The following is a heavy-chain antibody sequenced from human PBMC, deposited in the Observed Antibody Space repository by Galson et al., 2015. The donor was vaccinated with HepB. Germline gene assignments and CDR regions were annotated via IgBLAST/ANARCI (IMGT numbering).Heavy chain of an antibody. CDR1: GYTFTSYG. CDR2: ISAYNGNT. Sequence: SVKVSCKASGYTFTSYGISWVRQAPGQGLEWMGWISAYNGNTNYAQKLQGRVTMTTDTSTSTAYMELRSLRSDDTAVYYCARFYYGSGSYYSYFDYWGQGTLVTVSS. CDR3: ARFYYGSGSYYSYFDY. D-gene: IGHD3-10*01. V-gene: IGHV1-18*04. J-gene: IGHJ4*02.